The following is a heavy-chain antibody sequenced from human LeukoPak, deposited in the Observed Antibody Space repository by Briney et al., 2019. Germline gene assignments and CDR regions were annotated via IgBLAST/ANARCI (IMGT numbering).Heavy chain of an antibody. CDR3: ARQPYYYDSSGYSFDY. CDR2: IYPGDSDT. J-gene: IGHJ4*02. V-gene: IGHV5-51*01. Sequence: GASLKISCKGSGSSLTSYWIGWVRPLPGKGLEWMGIIYPGDSDTRYSPSFQGQVTISADKSISTAYLQWSSLKASDTAMYYCARQPYYYDSSGYSFDYWGQGTLVTVSS. D-gene: IGHD3-22*01. CDR1: GSSLTSYW.